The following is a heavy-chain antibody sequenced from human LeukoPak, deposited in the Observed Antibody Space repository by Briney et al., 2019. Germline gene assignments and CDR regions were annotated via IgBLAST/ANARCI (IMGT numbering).Heavy chain of an antibody. V-gene: IGHV1-46*01. J-gene: IGHJ4*02. CDR3: ARERRAWGEDF. CDR2: INPGGGGT. CDR1: GYTFTNHY. D-gene: IGHD3-16*01. Sequence: EASVKVSCKASGYTFTNHYMHWVRQAPGQGLEWMGKINPGGGGTTYAQKVQGRVTMTRDKSTSTVYMELSSLRSEDTAVYYCARERRAWGEDFWGQGTLVTVSS.